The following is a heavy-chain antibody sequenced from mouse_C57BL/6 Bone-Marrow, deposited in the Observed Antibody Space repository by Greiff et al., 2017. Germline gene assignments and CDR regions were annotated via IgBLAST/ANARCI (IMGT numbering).Heavy chain of an antibody. J-gene: IGHJ4*01. CDR3: ARSGRGENYAMDY. CDR1: GYTFTSYG. CDR2: IYPRSGNT. V-gene: IGHV1-81*01. Sequence: VQLQQSGAELARPGASVKLSCKASGYTFTSYGISWVKQRTGQGLEWIGEIYPRSGNTYYNEKFKGKATLTADKSSSTAYMALRSLTSEDSAVYFCARSGRGENYAMDYWGQGTSVTVSS.